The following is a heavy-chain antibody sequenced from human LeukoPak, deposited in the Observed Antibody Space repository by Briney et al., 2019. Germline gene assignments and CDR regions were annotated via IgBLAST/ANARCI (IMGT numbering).Heavy chain of an antibody. CDR1: GFTCSSYA. CDR3: AKVGQQWLVLSPLGY. CDR2: ISGSGGST. V-gene: IGHV3-23*01. D-gene: IGHD6-19*01. Sequence: PGGSLRLSCAASGFTCSSYAMSWVRQDPGKGLEWVSAISGSGGSTYYADSVKGRFTISRDNSKNTLYLQMNSLRVEDTAVYYCAKVGQQWLVLSPLGYWGQGTLVTLSS. J-gene: IGHJ4*02.